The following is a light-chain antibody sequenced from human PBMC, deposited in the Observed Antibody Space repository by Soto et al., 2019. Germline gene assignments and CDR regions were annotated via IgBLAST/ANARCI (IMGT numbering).Light chain of an antibody. V-gene: IGLV2-14*01. J-gene: IGLJ1*01. CDR3: SSNSSTSIYV. CDR1: SSDVGAYDD. CDR2: DVS. Sequence: QSALTQPASVSGSPGQSITISCTGTSSDVGAYDDVSWYQQKPGKAPKLIIYDVSSRPSGVSNRCSASKSGNTASLTISGLQDEDEADYYCSSNSSTSIYVFGGGTKVTVL.